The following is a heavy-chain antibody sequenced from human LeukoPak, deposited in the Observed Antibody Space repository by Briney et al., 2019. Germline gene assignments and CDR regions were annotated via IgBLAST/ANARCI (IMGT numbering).Heavy chain of an antibody. CDR2: IYHSGST. CDR1: GYSISSVYY. D-gene: IGHD3-10*01. V-gene: IGHV4-38-2*02. CDR3: ARPKLEYGSGRRYYYYMDV. Sequence: SETLSLTCTVSGYSISSVYYWGWIRQPPGKGLEWIGSIYHSGSTYYNPSLKSRVTISVDTSKNQFSLKLSSVTAADTAVYYCARPKLEYGSGRRYYYYMDVWGKGTTVTISS. J-gene: IGHJ6*03.